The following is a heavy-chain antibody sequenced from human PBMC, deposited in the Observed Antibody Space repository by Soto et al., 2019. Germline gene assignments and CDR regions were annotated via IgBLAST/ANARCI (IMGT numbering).Heavy chain of an antibody. J-gene: IGHJ4*02. Sequence: EVQLVESGGGLVKPGGSLRLSCAASGFTFSSYSMNWVRQAPGKGLEWVSSISSSSSYIYYADSVKGRFTISRDNAKNSLYMQMNSLRAEDTAVYYCARSAPGATPDYWGQGTLVTVSS. CDR3: ARSAPGATPDY. V-gene: IGHV3-21*01. CDR1: GFTFSSYS. D-gene: IGHD1-26*01. CDR2: ISSSSSYI.